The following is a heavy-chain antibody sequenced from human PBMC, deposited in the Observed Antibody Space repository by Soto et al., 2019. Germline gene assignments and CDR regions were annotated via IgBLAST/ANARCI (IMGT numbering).Heavy chain of an antibody. CDR2: ISYNGNSK. J-gene: IGHJ4*02. V-gene: IGHV3-30*18. CDR1: GFTFSDYG. D-gene: IGHD2-2*01. Sequence: GGSLRLSCAASGFTFSDYGVHWVRQAPGKGLEWVAFISYNGNSKYYADSVKGRFTISRDNSKNSLYLQMNSLSAEDTAVYYCAKDFCSRISCYLFDSWGQGTQVTVSS. CDR3: AKDFCSRISCYLFDS.